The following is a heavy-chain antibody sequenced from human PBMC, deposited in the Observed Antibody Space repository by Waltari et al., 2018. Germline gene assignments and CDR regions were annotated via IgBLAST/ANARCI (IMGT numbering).Heavy chain of an antibody. Sequence: EVQVVASGVVLVHPGGSLRLSCASSGFTFSGFSLSCVRQSPGKGLAWLSFIGPGSTPIYYADSVKGRFTISTDNSRNSLYLQMNSLRTEDTAVYYCVRGWLENTFDIWGRGTLVTVSS. CDR1: GFTFSGFS. V-gene: IGHV3-48*04. CDR2: IGPGSTPI. J-gene: IGHJ3*02. D-gene: IGHD5-12*01. CDR3: VRGWLENTFDI.